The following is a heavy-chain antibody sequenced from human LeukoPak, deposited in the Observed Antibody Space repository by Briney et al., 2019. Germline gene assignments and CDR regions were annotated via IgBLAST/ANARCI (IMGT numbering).Heavy chain of an antibody. D-gene: IGHD2-21*02. CDR1: GYSFTTYW. CDR2: IYPGDSDT. V-gene: IGHV5-51*03. Sequence: KPGESLKISCKGSGYSFTTYWIGWVRQMPGKGLEWMGIIYPGDSDTRYSPSFQGQVTISADKSISTAYLQWSSLKASDTAVYYRARERGPYCGGDCYSGFDYWGQGTLVTVSS. CDR3: ARERGPYCGGDCYSGFDY. J-gene: IGHJ4*02.